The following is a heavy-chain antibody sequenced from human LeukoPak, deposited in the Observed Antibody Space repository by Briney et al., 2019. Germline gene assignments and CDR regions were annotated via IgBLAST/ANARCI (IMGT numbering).Heavy chain of an antibody. J-gene: IGHJ5*02. V-gene: IGHV1-46*01. Sequence: ASVKVSCKALGYIFTSYYMHWVRQAPGQGLEWMGIINPSGGSTSYAQKFQGRVTMTRDTSTSTVYMELSSLRSEDTAVYYCARDHVDQRSFDPWGQGTLVTVSS. CDR1: GYIFTSYY. CDR3: ARDHVDQRSFDP. D-gene: IGHD2-2*01. CDR2: INPSGGST.